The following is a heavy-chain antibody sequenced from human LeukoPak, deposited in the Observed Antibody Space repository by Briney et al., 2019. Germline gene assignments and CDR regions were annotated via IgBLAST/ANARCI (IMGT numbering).Heavy chain of an antibody. CDR3: ARGPSRWHQA. J-gene: IGHJ5*02. Sequence: PSETLSLTCTVSGGSISSYYWSWVRQPPGEGLEWTGYIHYTGSTNYNPSLKSRVTLSVDTSKNQFSLKLNSVTAADTAVYYCARGPSRWHQAWGQGTLVTVSS. CDR2: IHYTGST. V-gene: IGHV4-59*12. CDR1: GGSISSYY. D-gene: IGHD6-19*01.